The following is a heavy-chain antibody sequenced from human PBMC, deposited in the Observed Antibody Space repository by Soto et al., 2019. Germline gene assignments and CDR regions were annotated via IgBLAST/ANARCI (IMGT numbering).Heavy chain of an antibody. Sequence: SETLSLTCTVSGGSISSYYWSWIRQPPGKGLERIGYIYYSGSTNYNPSLKSRVTISVDTSKNQFSLKLSSVTAADTAVYYCARVTIFGVLDNYYYMDVWGKGTTVTVSS. CDR1: GGSISSYY. D-gene: IGHD3-3*01. CDR3: ARVTIFGVLDNYYYMDV. CDR2: IYYSGST. V-gene: IGHV4-59*08. J-gene: IGHJ6*03.